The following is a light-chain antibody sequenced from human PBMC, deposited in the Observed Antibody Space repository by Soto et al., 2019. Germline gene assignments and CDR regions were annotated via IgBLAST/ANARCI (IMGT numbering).Light chain of an antibody. V-gene: IGKV1-9*01. Sequence: DIQLTQSPSFLSASVGDRVTITCRASQTISNYLAWYQQKPGKAPNLLISGASTLQSGVPSRFSGSGSGTEFTLTISSLQPADFATYYCQQLNNYPLTFGGGTKVEIK. CDR1: QTISNY. CDR2: GAS. CDR3: QQLNNYPLT. J-gene: IGKJ4*01.